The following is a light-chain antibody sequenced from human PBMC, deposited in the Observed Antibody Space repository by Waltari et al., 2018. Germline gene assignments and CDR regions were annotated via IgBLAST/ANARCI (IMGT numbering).Light chain of an antibody. J-gene: IGKJ1*01. CDR1: QSVRRA. V-gene: IGKV3-20*01. Sequence: EIVLTQSPGTLSLSLGERATVSCRASQSVRRALAWYQQKPGQAPRLLIYGASTRATGIPDRFSGSGSGTDFSLTISRLEPDDFAVYYCQHYLRVPVTFGQGTTVEI. CDR2: GAS. CDR3: QHYLRVPVT.